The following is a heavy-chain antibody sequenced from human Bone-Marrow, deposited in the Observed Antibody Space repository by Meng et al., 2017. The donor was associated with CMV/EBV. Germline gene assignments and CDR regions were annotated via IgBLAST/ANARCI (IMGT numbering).Heavy chain of an antibody. Sequence: ESLKNSCAASGFTFSDYYMSWIRQPPGKGLEWIGYIYYTGKTNYNPSLKSRVSISLDTSKKQFSLKLRSPTASDTAVYYCARAAPWEYYHGMDVWGQGTTVTVSS. CDR2: IYYTGKT. V-gene: IGHV4-59*01. CDR3: ARAAPWEYYHGMDV. J-gene: IGHJ6*02. D-gene: IGHD1-26*01. CDR1: GFTFSDYY.